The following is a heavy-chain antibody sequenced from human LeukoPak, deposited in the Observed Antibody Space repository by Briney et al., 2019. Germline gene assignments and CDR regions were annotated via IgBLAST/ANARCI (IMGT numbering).Heavy chain of an antibody. CDR3: AKVPDYYDSSGSPKDAFDI. Sequence: PGGSLRLSCAASGFTFSSYAMSWVRQAPGKGLEWVSAISGSGGSTYYADSVKGRFTISRDNSKNTLYLQMNSLRAEDTAVYYCAKVPDYYDSSGSPKDAFDIWGQGTMITVSS. V-gene: IGHV3-23*01. CDR2: ISGSGGST. J-gene: IGHJ3*02. D-gene: IGHD3-22*01. CDR1: GFTFSSYA.